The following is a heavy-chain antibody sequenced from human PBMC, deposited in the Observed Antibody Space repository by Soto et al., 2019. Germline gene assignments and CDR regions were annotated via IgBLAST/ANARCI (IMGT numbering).Heavy chain of an antibody. D-gene: IGHD3-3*01. Sequence: SETLSLTCTVSGGSISSSSYYWGWIRQPPGKGLEWIGSIYYSGSTYYNPSLKSRVTISVDTSENQFSLKLISVTAADTAVYYCARGRDDDFANLYYYNMDVWGPGTTVTVSS. CDR1: GGSISSSSYY. CDR2: IYYSGST. V-gene: IGHV4-39*07. J-gene: IGHJ6*02. CDR3: ARGRDDDFANLYYYNMDV.